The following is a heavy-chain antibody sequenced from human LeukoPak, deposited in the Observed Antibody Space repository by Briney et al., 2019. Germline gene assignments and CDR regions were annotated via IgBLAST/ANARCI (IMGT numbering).Heavy chain of an antibody. CDR1: GYTFTGYY. D-gene: IGHD2-15*01. V-gene: IGHV1-2*02. CDR2: INPNSGGT. CDR3: AMGDYCSGGSCYLALYY. Sequence: ASVKVSCMASGYTFTGYYMHWVRQAPGQGLEWMGWINPNSGGTNYAQKFQGRVTMTRDTSISTAYMELSRLRSDDTAVYYCAMGDYCSGGSCYLALYYWGQGTLVTVSS. J-gene: IGHJ4*02.